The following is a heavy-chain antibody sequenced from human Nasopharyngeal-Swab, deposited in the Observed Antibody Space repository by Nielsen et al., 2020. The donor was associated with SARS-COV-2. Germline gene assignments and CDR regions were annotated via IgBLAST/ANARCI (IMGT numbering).Heavy chain of an antibody. V-gene: IGHV3-7*01. D-gene: IGHD6-19*01. CDR3: ARDFRDSAAVAGTVGAFDI. Sequence: GGSLRLSCAASGFTFSSYWMSWVRQAPGKGLEWVANIKQDGSEKYYVDSVKGRFTISRDSAKNSLYLQMNSLRAEDTAVYYCARDFRDSAAVAGTVGAFDIWGQGTMVTVSS. CDR1: GFTFSSYW. J-gene: IGHJ3*02. CDR2: IKQDGSEK.